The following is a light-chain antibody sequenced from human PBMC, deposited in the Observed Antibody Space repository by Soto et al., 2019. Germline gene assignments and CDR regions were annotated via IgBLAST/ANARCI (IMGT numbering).Light chain of an antibody. Sequence: DIPMTQSPSTLSASVGDRVTITCRASQTIRNQLAWYQQKPGKAPKVLIYDSSSLESGVPSRFSGSGSRTEFTLTISSLQRDDFATYYCQQYNSYKTFGQGTKVEIK. V-gene: IGKV1-5*01. CDR3: QQYNSYKT. CDR2: DSS. J-gene: IGKJ1*01. CDR1: QTIRNQ.